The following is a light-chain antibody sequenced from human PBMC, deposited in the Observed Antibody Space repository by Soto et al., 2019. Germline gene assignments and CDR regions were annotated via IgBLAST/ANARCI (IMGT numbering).Light chain of an antibody. CDR2: GAS. Sequence: ENVLTQSPGTLSLSPGDTATLSCRASQSISSSYLVWYQQKPGQAPRLLIYGASSRAPGIPDRFSGSGSGTDFTLTISRLEPEDFAVYHCQQYGSAPPLTFGGGTKVEIK. J-gene: IGKJ4*01. CDR1: QSISSSY. CDR3: QQYGSAPPLT. V-gene: IGKV3-20*01.